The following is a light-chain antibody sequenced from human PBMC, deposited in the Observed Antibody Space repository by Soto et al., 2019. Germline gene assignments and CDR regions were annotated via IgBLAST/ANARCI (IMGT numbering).Light chain of an antibody. CDR3: QQYVTSPLT. CDR1: QGIGNY. Sequence: TQSPSSLSASVGDRVTITCRASQGIGNYLAWYQQKPGKAPRLLIYGASSRATGIPDRFSGSGSGTDFTLTISRLEPEDFAVYYCQQYVTSPLTFGEGTKVDIK. CDR2: GAS. J-gene: IGKJ4*01. V-gene: IGKV3-20*01.